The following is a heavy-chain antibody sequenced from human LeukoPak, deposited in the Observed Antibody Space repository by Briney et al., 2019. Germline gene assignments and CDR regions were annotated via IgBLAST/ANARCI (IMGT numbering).Heavy chain of an antibody. Sequence: GGSLRLSCAASGFTFSSYAMTWVRQAPGKGLEWVSTISAGGGTIFYAGSVKGRFTISRDNSKNTLYLQLSSLRAEDTAVYYCAQNGPLIYCTSTNCPFDQWGQGTLVTVSS. J-gene: IGHJ4*02. D-gene: IGHD2-2*01. CDR1: GFTFSSYA. CDR3: AQNGPLIYCTSTNCPFDQ. CDR2: ISAGGGTI. V-gene: IGHV3-23*01.